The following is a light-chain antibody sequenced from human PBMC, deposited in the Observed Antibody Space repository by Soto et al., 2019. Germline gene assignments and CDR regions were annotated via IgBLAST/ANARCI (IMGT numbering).Light chain of an antibody. CDR1: SSDFGGYNY. Sequence: QSALTQPASVSGSPGQSIAISCTGTSSDFGGYNYVSWYQHHPGKAPKLMIYEVSNRPSGVSSCFSGSKSGNTASLTISGLQAEDEADYYCSSFTSSSTGVFGGGTQLTVL. CDR2: EVS. V-gene: IGLV2-14*01. J-gene: IGLJ3*02. CDR3: SSFTSSSTGV.